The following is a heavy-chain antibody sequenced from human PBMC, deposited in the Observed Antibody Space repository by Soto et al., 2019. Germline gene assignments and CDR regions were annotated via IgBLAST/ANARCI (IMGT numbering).Heavy chain of an antibody. D-gene: IGHD6-13*01. CDR1: GLIFSDSV. J-gene: IGHJ4*02. CDR2: VRSKTKRYAT. CDR3: TTQSSTWSFDS. Sequence: XVSLTLFSAASGLIFSDSVIHGVRQASGKGLEWVGRVRSKTKRYATAYAASMRGRFTISRDDSKNTASLHMNSLQTEDTAMYYCTTQSSTWSFDSWGQRTLVTVSS. V-gene: IGHV3-73*01.